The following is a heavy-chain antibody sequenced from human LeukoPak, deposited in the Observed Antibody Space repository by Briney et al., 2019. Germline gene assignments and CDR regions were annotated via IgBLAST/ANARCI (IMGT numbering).Heavy chain of an antibody. D-gene: IGHD7-27*01. CDR2: IYYSGST. CDR3: ARQRGWGFGSYLDY. J-gene: IGHJ4*02. CDR1: GGSISSYY. V-gene: IGHV4-59*04. Sequence: SETLSLTCTVSGGSISSYYWSWIRQPPGKGLEWIGYIYYSGSTYYNPSLKSRVTISIDTSKNRFSLKLNSVTAADTTVYYCARQRGWGFGSYLDYWGQGTLVTVSS.